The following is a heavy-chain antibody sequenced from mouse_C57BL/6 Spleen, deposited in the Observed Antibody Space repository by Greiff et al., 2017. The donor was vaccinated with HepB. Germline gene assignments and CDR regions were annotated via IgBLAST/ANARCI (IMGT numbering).Heavy chain of an antibody. CDR3: ARDTAQAPGAMDY. V-gene: IGHV3-6*01. Sequence: ESGPGLVKPSQSLSLTCSVTGYSITSGYYWNWIRQFPGNKLEWMGYISYDGSNNYNPSLKNRISITRDTSKNQFFLKLNSVTTEDTATYYCARDTAQAPGAMDYWGQGTSVTVSS. D-gene: IGHD3-2*02. CDR2: ISYDGSN. J-gene: IGHJ4*01. CDR1: GYSITSGYY.